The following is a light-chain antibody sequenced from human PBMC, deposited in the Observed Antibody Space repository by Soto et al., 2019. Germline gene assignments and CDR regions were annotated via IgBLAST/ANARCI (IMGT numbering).Light chain of an antibody. CDR2: SAS. V-gene: IGKV1-12*01. Sequence: DIQMTQSPSYVSASLGDSVTITCRASQAITSWLAWYQQKPGKAPKLLIYSASNLQSGVPSRFRGSGSGTYFTPTISSLQPEDFATYYCQQTNSFPLTFGGGTKVDIK. CDR3: QQTNSFPLT. J-gene: IGKJ4*01. CDR1: QAITSW.